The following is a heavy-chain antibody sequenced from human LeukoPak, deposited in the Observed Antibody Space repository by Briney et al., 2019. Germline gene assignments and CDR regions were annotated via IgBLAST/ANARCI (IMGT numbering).Heavy chain of an antibody. D-gene: IGHD4-17*01. CDR3: ARAPTTVTTYGVVYYFDY. J-gene: IGHJ4*02. CDR2: IYSGGST. V-gene: IGHV3-66*01. CDR1: GFTVSSNY. Sequence: GGSLRLSCAASGFTVSSNYMSWVRQAPGKGLEWVSVIYSGGSTYYADSVKGRFTISRDNSKNSLYLQMNSLRAEDTAVYYCARAPTTVTTYGVVYYFDYWGRGTLVTVSS.